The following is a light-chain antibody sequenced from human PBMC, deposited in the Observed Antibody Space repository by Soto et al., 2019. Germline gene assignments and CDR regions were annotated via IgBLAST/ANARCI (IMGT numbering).Light chain of an antibody. J-gene: IGLJ3*02. V-gene: IGLV1-47*01. Sequence: QAVVTQPPSESGTPGQRVTISCSGNGSNIGSNYVYWYQQFPGMAPKLLISRNDHRPSGVPDRFSGSKSATSASLAISGLRSEDEAAYHCASWDDNLSHWVFGGGTKVTVL. CDR1: GSNIGSNY. CDR2: RND. CDR3: ASWDDNLSHWV.